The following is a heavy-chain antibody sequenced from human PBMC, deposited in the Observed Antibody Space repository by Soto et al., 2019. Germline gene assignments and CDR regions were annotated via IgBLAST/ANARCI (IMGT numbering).Heavy chain of an antibody. V-gene: IGHV1-69*04. D-gene: IGHD3-3*01. CDR2: IIPILGIA. CDR3: ARDNPYDFWSGYLDYYYGMDV. CDR1: GGTFSSYT. Sequence: SVKVSCKASGGTFSSYTISWVRQAPGQGLEWMGRIIPILGIANYAQKFQGRVTITADESTSTAYMELSSLRSEDTAVYYCARDNPYDFWSGYLDYYYGMDVWGQGTTVTVSS. J-gene: IGHJ6*02.